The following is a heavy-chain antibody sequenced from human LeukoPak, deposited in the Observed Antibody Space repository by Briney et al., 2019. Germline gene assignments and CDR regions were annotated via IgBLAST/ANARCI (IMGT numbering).Heavy chain of an antibody. D-gene: IGHD5-24*01. Sequence: GASVKVSCKASGYTFTSYGISWVRQAPGQGLEWMGWISAYNGNTNYAQKLQGRVTMTTDTSTSTAYMELRSLRSDDTAVYYCARDREVATITANYYFDYWGQGTLVTVSS. J-gene: IGHJ4*02. CDR2: ISAYNGNT. V-gene: IGHV1-18*01. CDR3: ARDREVATITANYYFDY. CDR1: GYTFTSYG.